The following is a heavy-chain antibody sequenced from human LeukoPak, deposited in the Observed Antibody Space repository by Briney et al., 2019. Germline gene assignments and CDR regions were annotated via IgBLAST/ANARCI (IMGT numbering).Heavy chain of an antibody. CDR3: ARVYTRGSSSSGIDY. V-gene: IGHV1-46*01. Sequence: ASVKVSCKASGYTFTSYYMHWVRQAPGQGLEWMGIINPSGGSTSYAQKFQGRVTMTRDMSTSTVYMELSRLRSDDTAVYYCARVYTRGSSSSGIDYWGQGTLVTVSS. J-gene: IGHJ4*02. CDR2: INPSGGST. D-gene: IGHD6-6*01. CDR1: GYTFTSYY.